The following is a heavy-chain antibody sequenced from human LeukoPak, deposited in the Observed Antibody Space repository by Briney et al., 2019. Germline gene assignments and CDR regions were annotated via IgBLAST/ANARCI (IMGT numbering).Heavy chain of an antibody. J-gene: IGHJ4*02. V-gene: IGHV3-30-3*01. CDR2: ISYDGSNK. CDR1: GFTFSSYA. D-gene: IGHD3-16*02. CDR3: ASLNSGGSYRFDFDY. Sequence: GGSLRLSCAASGFTFSSYAMHWVRQAPGKGLEWVAVISYDGSNKYYADSVKGRFTISRDNSKNTLYLQMNSLRAEDTAVYYCASLNSGGSYRFDFDYWGQGTLVTVSS.